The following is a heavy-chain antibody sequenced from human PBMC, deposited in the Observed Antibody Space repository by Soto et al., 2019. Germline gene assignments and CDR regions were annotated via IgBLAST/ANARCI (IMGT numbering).Heavy chain of an antibody. D-gene: IGHD2-21*02. J-gene: IGHJ4*02. Sequence: QVQLVESGGGVVQPGRSLRLSCAASGFTFSSYGMHWVRQAPGKGLEWVAVISYDGSNKYDADSVKGRFTISRDNSKNTLYLQMNSLRAEDTAVYYCAKDSRIVVVTAPYDYWGQGTLVTVSS. CDR2: ISYDGSNK. V-gene: IGHV3-30*18. CDR3: AKDSRIVVVTAPYDY. CDR1: GFTFSSYG.